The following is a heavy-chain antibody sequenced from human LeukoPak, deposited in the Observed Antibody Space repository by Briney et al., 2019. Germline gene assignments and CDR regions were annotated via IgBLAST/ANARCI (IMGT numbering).Heavy chain of an antibody. D-gene: IGHD3-9*01. CDR1: GFTFSSYW. Sequence: GGSLRLSCAASGFTFSSYWTSWVRQAPGKGLEWVANIKQEGIEKYYVDSVKGRFTISRDNAKNSLYLQMNSLRAEDTAVYSCARLDYNDILTGYSLWGQGTLVTVSS. CDR3: ARLDYNDILTGYSL. V-gene: IGHV3-7*01. CDR2: IKQEGIEK. J-gene: IGHJ4*02.